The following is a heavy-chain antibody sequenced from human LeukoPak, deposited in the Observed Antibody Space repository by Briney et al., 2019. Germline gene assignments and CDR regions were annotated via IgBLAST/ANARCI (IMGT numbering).Heavy chain of an antibody. Sequence: GGSLRLSCAASGFTFSDYYMSWIRQAPGKGPEWVSYISSTRGYTNYADSVKGRFTISRDNAKNSLYLQMNSLRAEDTAVYYCARGAYYYEDWGQGTLVTVSS. CDR1: GFTFSDYY. CDR2: ISSTRGYT. J-gene: IGHJ4*02. CDR3: ARGAYYYED. V-gene: IGHV3-11*06. D-gene: IGHD3-22*01.